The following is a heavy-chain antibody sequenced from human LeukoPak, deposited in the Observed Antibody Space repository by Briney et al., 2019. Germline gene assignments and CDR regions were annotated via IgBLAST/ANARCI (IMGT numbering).Heavy chain of an antibody. Sequence: GASMKVSCKASGYTFTSYDINWVRQATGQGLEWMGWMNPNSGNTGYAQKFQGRVTMTRNTSISTAYMELSRLRSEDTAVYYCASSFAGRGAFDIWGQGTMVTVSS. CDR1: GYTFTSYD. V-gene: IGHV1-8*01. J-gene: IGHJ3*02. CDR2: MNPNSGNT. CDR3: ASSFAGRGAFDI. D-gene: IGHD2-15*01.